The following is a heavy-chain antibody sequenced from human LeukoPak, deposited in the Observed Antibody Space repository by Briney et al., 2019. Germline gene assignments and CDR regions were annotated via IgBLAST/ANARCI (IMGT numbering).Heavy chain of an antibody. CDR1: GFTFSTYE. CDR3: ARDAEGYFDY. Sequence: GGSLRLSCAASGFTFSTYEMNWVRQAPGKGLEWVSYILGSGARIYYADSVKGRFTISRDNSKNTLYLQMNSLRAEDTAVYYCARDAEGYFDYWGQGTLVTVSS. J-gene: IGHJ4*02. V-gene: IGHV3-48*03. CDR2: ILGSGARI.